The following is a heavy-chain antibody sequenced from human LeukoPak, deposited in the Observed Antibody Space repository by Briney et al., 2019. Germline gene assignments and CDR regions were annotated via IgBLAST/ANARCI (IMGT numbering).Heavy chain of an antibody. CDR1: GFTYSHYY. Sequence: GGPLRLSCAPSGFTYSHYYMSWMRQAPGEGLEWVSYISRSGSTIYYADSVKGRFTISRDNAKNSLYLQMNSLRAEDTAVYYCARDGRTAMVYYWGQGTLVTVSS. V-gene: IGHV3-11*04. J-gene: IGHJ4*02. CDR2: ISRSGSTI. D-gene: IGHD5-18*01. CDR3: ARDGRTAMVYY.